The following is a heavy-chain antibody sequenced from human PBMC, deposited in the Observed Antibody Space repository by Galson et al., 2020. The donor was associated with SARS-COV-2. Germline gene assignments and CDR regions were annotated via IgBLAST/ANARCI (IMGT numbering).Heavy chain of an antibody. J-gene: IGHJ4*02. Sequence: ASVKVSCKTSGYTFTDYHIHWVRQAPGLGLEWMGRINSNSGGTNYPPKFQGRVTMTRDTSSTTAYMELSSLTSDDSAIYYCARWGPGSYYTLDSWGQG. D-gene: IGHD3-10*01. CDR3: ARWGPGSYYTLDS. CDR2: INSNSGGT. V-gene: IGHV1-2*06. CDR1: GYTFTDYH.